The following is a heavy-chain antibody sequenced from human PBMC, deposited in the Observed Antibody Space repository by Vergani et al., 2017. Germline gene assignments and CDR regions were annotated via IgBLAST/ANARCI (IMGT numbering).Heavy chain of an antibody. CDR1: GGSISSGSYY. CDR3: ARGRYMTTVTRFDY. Sequence: QVQLQESGPGLVKPSQTLSLTCTVSGGSISSGSYYWSWIRQPAGKGLEWIGSIYHSGSTHYNPSLKSRVTISVDTSKNQFSLKLSSVTAADTAVYYCARGRYMTTVTRFDYWGQGTLVTVSS. D-gene: IGHD4-17*01. V-gene: IGHV4-61*02. J-gene: IGHJ4*02. CDR2: IYHSGST.